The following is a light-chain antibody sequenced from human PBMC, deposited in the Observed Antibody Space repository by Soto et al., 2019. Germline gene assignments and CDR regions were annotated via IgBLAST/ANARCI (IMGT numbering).Light chain of an antibody. CDR2: GAS. Sequence: EIVLTQSPGTLSLSPGERATLSCRASQSVRNNFLAWYQQKPGQAPRLLIYGASSRATGIPDRFGGSGSGTDFPLTISRLEPEDLAVYYCQQYGSPPTFGGGTKVEIK. CDR1: QSVRNNF. V-gene: IGKV3-20*01. CDR3: QQYGSPPT. J-gene: IGKJ4*01.